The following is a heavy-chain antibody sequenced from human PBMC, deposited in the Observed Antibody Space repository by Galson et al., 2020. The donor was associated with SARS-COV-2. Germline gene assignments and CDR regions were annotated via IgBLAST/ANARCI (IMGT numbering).Heavy chain of an antibody. J-gene: IGHJ4*02. Sequence: SQTLSLTCAVYGGSFTGYSWTWIRQPPGKGLEWIGDISPSGSTNYNPSLKSRVTMSVDTSMNQFSLRLRSVTAADTAVYYCARGRTEITMVVVIFTSSSINFDNWSQGTLVTVSS. V-gene: IGHV4-34*01. CDR2: ISPSGST. CDR1: GGSFTGYS. D-gene: IGHD3-22*01. CDR3: ARGRTEITMVVVIFTSSSINFDN.